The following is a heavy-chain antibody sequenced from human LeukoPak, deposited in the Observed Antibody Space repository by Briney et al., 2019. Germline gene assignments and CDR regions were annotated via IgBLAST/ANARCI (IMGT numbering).Heavy chain of an antibody. CDR2: IYYSGST. CDR1: GGSISSYY. J-gene: IGHJ4*02. Sequence: SETLSLTCTVSGGSISSYYWSWIRQPPGKGLEWIGYIYYSGSTNYNPSLKSRVTISVDTSKNQFSLKLSSMTAADTAVYYCARVGTQWLDLYYFDYWGQGTLVTVSS. D-gene: IGHD6-19*01. CDR3: ARVGTQWLDLYYFDY. V-gene: IGHV4-59*01.